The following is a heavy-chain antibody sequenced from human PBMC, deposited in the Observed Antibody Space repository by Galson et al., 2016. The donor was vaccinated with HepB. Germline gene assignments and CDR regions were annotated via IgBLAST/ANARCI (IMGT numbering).Heavy chain of an antibody. D-gene: IGHD3-16*01. V-gene: IGHV1-18*01. CDR3: ASETGDMITFGEEPLDI. Sequence: SVKVSCKASGDTFSNYGISWVRQAPGQGLEWMGWISGYNGNTNYAPKLQGRVTMTTDTSTSTAYMELRSLRSDDTAVYYCASETGDMITFGEEPLDIWGQGTMVTVSS. CDR1: GDTFSNYG. J-gene: IGHJ3*02. CDR2: ISGYNGNT.